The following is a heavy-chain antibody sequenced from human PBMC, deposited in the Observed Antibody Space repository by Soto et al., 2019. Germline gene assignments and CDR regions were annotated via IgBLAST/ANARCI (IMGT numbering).Heavy chain of an antibody. CDR1: GGSISTYY. CDR3: ARGGRDGFDI. CDR2: VYISGST. V-gene: IGHV4-4*07. J-gene: IGHJ3*02. Sequence: LSLTCTVSGGSISTYYWNWIRQSAGKGLEWIGRVYISGSTNYHPSLKSRVAMSVDTSNNQFSLKVTSVTAADTAVYYCARGGRDGFDIWGQGMMVTVS.